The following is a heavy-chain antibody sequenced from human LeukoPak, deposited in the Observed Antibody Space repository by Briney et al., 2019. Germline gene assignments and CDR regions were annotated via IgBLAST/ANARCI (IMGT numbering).Heavy chain of an antibody. D-gene: IGHD6-19*01. CDR1: GFTFGDYA. CDR3: TREAVAGYYYGMDV. J-gene: IGHJ6*02. Sequence: GGSLRLSCTAYGFTFGDYAMSLVRQAPGKGLEWVGFIRSKAYGGTTEYAASVKGRFTISRDDSKSIAYLQMNSLKTEDTAVYYCTREAVAGYYYGMDVWGQGTTVTVSS. CDR2: IRSKAYGGTT. V-gene: IGHV3-49*04.